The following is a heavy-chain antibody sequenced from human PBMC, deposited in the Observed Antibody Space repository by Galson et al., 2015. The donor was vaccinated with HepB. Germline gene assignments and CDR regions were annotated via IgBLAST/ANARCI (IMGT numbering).Heavy chain of an antibody. CDR3: AKAGYDFWSGSYRVFDI. J-gene: IGHJ4*02. D-gene: IGHD3/OR15-3a*01. CDR2: ISGGGGGT. V-gene: IGHV3-23*01. Sequence: SLRLSCAASGFTFSVYAMNWVRQAPGKGLEWVASISGGGGGTYYTDSVKGRFTISRDNSKNTLFLQMHGLRADDTALYYCAKAGYDFWSGSYRVFDIWGPGVLVSVSS. CDR1: GFTFSVYA.